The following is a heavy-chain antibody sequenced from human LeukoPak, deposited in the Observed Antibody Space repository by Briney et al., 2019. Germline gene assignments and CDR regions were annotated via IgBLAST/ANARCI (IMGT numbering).Heavy chain of an antibody. CDR1: GFTFSSYG. CDR2: IRCDGSNK. Sequence: GGSLRLSCAASGFTFSSYGMHWVRQAPGKGLEWVAFIRCDGSNKYYADSVKGRFTISRDNSKNTLYLQMNSLRAEDTAVYYCAKVYPLGFHFDYWGQGTLVTVSS. D-gene: IGHD7-27*01. V-gene: IGHV3-30*02. J-gene: IGHJ4*02. CDR3: AKVYPLGFHFDY.